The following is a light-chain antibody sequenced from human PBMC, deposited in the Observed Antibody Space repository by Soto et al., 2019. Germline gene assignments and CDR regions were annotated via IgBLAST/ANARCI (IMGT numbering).Light chain of an antibody. CDR2: RNN. V-gene: IGLV1-47*01. J-gene: IGLJ2*01. CDR1: SSSIGSNY. Sequence: QPVLTQPPSASGTPGQRVTISCSGSSSSIGSNYVYWFQQFPGTAPKLLIYRNNERPSGVPDRFSGSKSGTSASLAISGLRSEDEADYYCAAWDDSLYGVVFGGGTKLTVL. CDR3: AAWDDSLYGVV.